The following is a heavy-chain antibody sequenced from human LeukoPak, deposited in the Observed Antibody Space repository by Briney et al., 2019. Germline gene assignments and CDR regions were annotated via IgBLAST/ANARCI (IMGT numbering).Heavy chain of an antibody. CDR2: IYYSGST. J-gene: IGHJ4*02. V-gene: IGHV4-39*07. CDR1: GGSISSSSYY. CDR3: ARGLSEIQLWFATYYFDY. Sequence: PSETLSLTCTVSGGSISSSSYYWGWIRQPPGKGLEWIGSIYYSGSTYYNPSLKSRVTISVDTSKNQFSLKLSSVTAADTAVYYCARGLSEIQLWFATYYFDYWGQGTLVTVSS. D-gene: IGHD5-18*01.